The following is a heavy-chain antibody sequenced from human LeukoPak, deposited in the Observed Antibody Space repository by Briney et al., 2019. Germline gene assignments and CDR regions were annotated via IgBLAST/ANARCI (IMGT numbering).Heavy chain of an antibody. J-gene: IGHJ6*02. CDR2: ISAYNGNT. CDR3: AREAVTVLRYYYYGIDV. V-gene: IGHV1-18*01. CDR1: GYTFTSYG. Sequence: ASVKVSCKASGYTFTSYGISWVRQAPGQGLEWMGWISAYNGNTNYAQKLQGRVTMTTDTSTSTAYMELRSLRSDDTAVYYCAREAVTVLRYYYYGIDVWGQGTTVTVSS. D-gene: IGHD4-17*01.